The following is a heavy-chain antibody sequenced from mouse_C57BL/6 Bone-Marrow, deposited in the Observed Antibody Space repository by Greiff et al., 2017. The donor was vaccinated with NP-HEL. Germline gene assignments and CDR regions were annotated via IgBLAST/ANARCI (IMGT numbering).Heavy chain of an antibody. J-gene: IGHJ1*03. CDR3: AGYCYGSRGWYFYV. Sequence: QVQLQQPGADLVKPGASVKLSCKASGYTFTSYWMHWVKQRPGRGLEWIGRIDPNSGGTKFNEKFKTKATLTVDKPSSTAYMQLSSLTSKDLAGYYWAGYCYGSRGWYFYVGGTGTTVTVSS. CDR2: IDPNSGGT. D-gene: IGHD1-1*01. V-gene: IGHV1-72*01. CDR1: GYTFTSYW.